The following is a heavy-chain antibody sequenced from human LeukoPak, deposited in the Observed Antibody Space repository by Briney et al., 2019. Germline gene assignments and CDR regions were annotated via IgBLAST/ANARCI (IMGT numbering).Heavy chain of an antibody. D-gene: IGHD3-10*01. CDR1: GFTVSSNY. V-gene: IGHV3-53*01. J-gene: IGHJ6*02. Sequence: GGSLRLSGAASGFTVSSNYMSWVRQAPGKGLEWVSVIYSGGSTYYADSVKGRFTISRDNSKNTLYLQMNSLRAEDTVVYYCARVDGSGSYFPYYYGMDVWGQGTTVTVSS. CDR3: ARVDGSGSYFPYYYGMDV. CDR2: IYSGGST.